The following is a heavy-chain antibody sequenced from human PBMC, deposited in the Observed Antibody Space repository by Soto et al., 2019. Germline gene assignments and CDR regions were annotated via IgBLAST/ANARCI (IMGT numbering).Heavy chain of an antibody. CDR3: ARGATHVSLWFGELLYGMDV. CDR1: GYTFTSYG. D-gene: IGHD3-10*01. CDR2: ISAYNGNT. Sequence: GASVKVSCKASGYTFTSYGISWGRQAPGQGLEWMGWISAYNGNTNYAQKLQGRVTMTTDTSTSTAYMELRSLRSDDTAVYYCARGATHVSLWFGELLYGMDVWGQGTTVTVSS. V-gene: IGHV1-18*01. J-gene: IGHJ6*02.